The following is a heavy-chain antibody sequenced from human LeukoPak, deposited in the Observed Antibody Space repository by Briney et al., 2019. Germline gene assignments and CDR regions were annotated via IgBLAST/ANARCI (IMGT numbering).Heavy chain of an antibody. CDR3: AKDLSTVFDSLHM. CDR2: ISGDGATT. CDR1: GFTFSDYH. V-gene: IGHV3-43*02. J-gene: IGHJ3*01. D-gene: IGHD4-11*01. Sequence: PGGSLTLTCAGRGFTFSDYHRHWSPQAPGKGLEWVSLISGDGATTYYAASVKGRFTISRDNKKNFLYLQMNNLGTEDTALFYCAKDLSTVFDSLHMWGQGTLVTVSS.